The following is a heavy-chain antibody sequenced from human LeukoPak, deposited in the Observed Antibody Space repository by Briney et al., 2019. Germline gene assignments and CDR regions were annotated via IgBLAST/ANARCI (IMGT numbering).Heavy chain of an antibody. Sequence: GRSLRLSCAASGFTFSSYAMHWVRQAPGKGLEWVSSISSSSSYIYYADSVKGRFTISRDNAKNSLYLQMNSLRAEDTAVYYCARDSGDAFDIWGQGTMVTVSS. CDR2: ISSSSSYI. J-gene: IGHJ3*02. CDR1: GFTFSSYA. CDR3: ARDSGDAFDI. V-gene: IGHV3-21*01. D-gene: IGHD3-10*01.